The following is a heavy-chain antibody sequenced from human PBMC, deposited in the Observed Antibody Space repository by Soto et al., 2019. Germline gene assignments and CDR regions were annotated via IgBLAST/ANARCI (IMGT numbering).Heavy chain of an antibody. D-gene: IGHD3-22*01. CDR1: GYTFTSYA. J-gene: IGHJ4*02. CDR3: ASISGYYYWDDY. CDR2: INAGNGNT. V-gene: IGHV1-3*05. Sequence: QVQLVQSGAEEKKPGASVKVSCKASGYTFTSYAMHWVRQAPGQRLEWMGWINAGNGNTKYSKKFQGRVTITSDTSASTAYMERSSLRSEDTSVYYDASISGYYYWDDYWGQRTLVTVSS.